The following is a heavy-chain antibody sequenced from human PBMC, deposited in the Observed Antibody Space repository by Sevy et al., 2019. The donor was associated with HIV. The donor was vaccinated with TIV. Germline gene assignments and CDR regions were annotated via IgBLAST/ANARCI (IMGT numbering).Heavy chain of an antibody. CDR2: IVVGSGNT. CDR1: GFIFSSMA. V-gene: IGHV1-58*01. CDR3: VAEDTTPLVGALWVFVV. Sequence: ASVKVSCKASGFIFSSMAVQWVRQARGQHLEWIGWIVVGSGNTNYEQKFHERVTITRDMSARTVYMELSSLRSEDTGVYYCVAEDTTPLVGALWVFVVWGHGTTVTVSS. D-gene: IGHD2-21*01. J-gene: IGHJ3*01.